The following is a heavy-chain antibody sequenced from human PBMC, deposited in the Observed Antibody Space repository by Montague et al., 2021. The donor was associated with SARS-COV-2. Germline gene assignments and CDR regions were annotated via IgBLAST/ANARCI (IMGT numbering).Heavy chain of an antibody. D-gene: IGHD3-10*01. V-gene: IGHV4-39*01. J-gene: IGHJ6*02. CDR1: GGSITSSSYY. CDR2: IYYSGST. Sequence: SETLSLTCSVSGGSITSSSYYWGWIRQSPDKGLEWIGNIYYSGSTYYNPSLKSRVTISVDTSKYQFSPKLSSVTAADTAVYYCVSLWKYGSGSHYAPWDYYNYGVDVWGQGTTVTVSS. CDR3: VSLWKYGSGSHYAPWDYYNYGVDV.